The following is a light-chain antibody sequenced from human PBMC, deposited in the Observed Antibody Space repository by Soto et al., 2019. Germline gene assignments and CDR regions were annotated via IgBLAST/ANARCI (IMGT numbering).Light chain of an antibody. CDR2: GAS. CDR3: QQYNTWLWT. J-gene: IGKJ1*01. V-gene: IGKV3-15*01. Sequence: EVVMTQSPATLSVSPGERATLSCRASQNVNANLAWYQQKPGQAPRLLIHGASTRATGIPARFSGSGFGTEFIXSIXSXQSEDVAVYYCQQYNTWLWTFGQGTKVE. CDR1: QNVNAN.